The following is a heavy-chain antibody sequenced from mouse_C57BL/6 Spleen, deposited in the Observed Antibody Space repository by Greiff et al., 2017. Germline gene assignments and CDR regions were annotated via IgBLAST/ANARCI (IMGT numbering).Heavy chain of an antibody. Sequence: EVQLQQSGAELVRPGASVKLSCTASGFNIKDYYMHWVKQRPEQGLEWIGRIDPGDGDTEYAPKFQGKATMTADTSSNTAYLQLSSLTSEDTAVYYCTLFYGSTRAYWGQGTLVTVSA. CDR2: IDPGDGDT. CDR1: GFNIKDYY. CDR3: TLFYGSTRAY. V-gene: IGHV14-1*01. D-gene: IGHD1-1*01. J-gene: IGHJ3*01.